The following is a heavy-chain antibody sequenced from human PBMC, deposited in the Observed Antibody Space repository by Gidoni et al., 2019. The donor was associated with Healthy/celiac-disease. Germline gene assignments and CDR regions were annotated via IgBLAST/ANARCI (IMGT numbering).Heavy chain of an antibody. Sequence: QVQLVQSGAEVKKPGASVKVSCKASGYTFTGYYMHWVRQAPGQGLEWMGWINPNSGGTNYAQKFQGWVTMTRDTSISTAYMELSRLRSDDTAVYYCARELGGYSGYDPCLGMDVWGQGTTVTVSS. D-gene: IGHD5-12*01. V-gene: IGHV1-2*04. J-gene: IGHJ6*02. CDR1: GYTFTGYY. CDR3: ARELGGYSGYDPCLGMDV. CDR2: INPNSGGT.